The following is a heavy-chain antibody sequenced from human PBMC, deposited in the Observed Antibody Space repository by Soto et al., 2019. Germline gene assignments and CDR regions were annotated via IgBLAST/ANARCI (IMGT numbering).Heavy chain of an antibody. CDR2: ISYDGSNK. CDR3: ASTRGVMSDAFDI. CDR1: GFTFSSYA. V-gene: IGHV3-30-3*01. J-gene: IGHJ3*02. D-gene: IGHD3-10*01. Sequence: PGGSLRLSCAASGFTFSSYAMHWVRQAPGKGLEWVAVISYDGSNKYYADSVKGRFTISRDNAKNSLYLQMNSLRAEDTAVYYCASTRGVMSDAFDIWGQRTMVTVSS.